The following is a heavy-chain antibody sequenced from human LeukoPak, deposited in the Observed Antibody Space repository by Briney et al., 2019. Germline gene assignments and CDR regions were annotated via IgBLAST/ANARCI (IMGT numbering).Heavy chain of an antibody. V-gene: IGHV4-61*08. Sequence: SETLSLTCTVSGGSISSGDYYWSWIRQPPGKGLEWIGYVYNSGTINYNPSLKRRVTISLDTSKNQFSLKLSSVTAADTAVYYCARGDDYKSTLFDSWGQGTLVTVSS. D-gene: IGHD5-24*01. CDR2: VYNSGTI. J-gene: IGHJ5*01. CDR3: ARGDDYKSTLFDS. CDR1: GGSISSGDYY.